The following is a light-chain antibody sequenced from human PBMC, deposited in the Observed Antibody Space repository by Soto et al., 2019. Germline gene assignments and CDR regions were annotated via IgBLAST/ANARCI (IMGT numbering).Light chain of an antibody. CDR1: QSVRSNH. V-gene: IGKV3-20*01. J-gene: IGKJ2*01. CDR2: DAS. CDR3: QQYGRSPRT. Sequence: EIVLTQSPGTLSLSPGERATLSCRASQSVRSNHLAWYQQKPGQAPRLLIYDASSRATGIPDRFSGSGSGTDFTLTISRREPEDFAVYYCQQYGRSPRTFGRGTKLEI.